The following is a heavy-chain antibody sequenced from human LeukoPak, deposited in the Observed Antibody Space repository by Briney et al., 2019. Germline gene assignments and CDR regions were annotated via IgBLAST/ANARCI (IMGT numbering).Heavy chain of an antibody. D-gene: IGHD5-12*01. J-gene: IGHJ3*02. CDR3: AREDSGYDYDAFDI. Sequence: NPSETLSLTCTVSGGSISSYYWSWIRQPPGKGLEWIGYIYYSGSTNYNPSLKSRVTISVDTSKNQCSLKLSSVTAADTAVYYCAREDSGYDYDAFDIWGQGTMVTVSS. CDR2: IYYSGST. CDR1: GGSISSYY. V-gene: IGHV4-59*01.